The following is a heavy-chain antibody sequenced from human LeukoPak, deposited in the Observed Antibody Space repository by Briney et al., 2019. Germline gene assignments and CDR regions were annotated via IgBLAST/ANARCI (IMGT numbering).Heavy chain of an antibody. CDR3: ARDLEYGSSGLGPFDY. CDR1: GPLISSNGAA. Sequence: SQTLSLTCAISGPLISSNGAAWNWIRQSPSRGLEWLGRTYYRSKWYIDYAVSVQSRITINPDTTINQFSLQLNPVTPEDTAVYSCARDLEYGSSGLGPFDYWGQGTLVTVSS. D-gene: IGHD6-19*01. J-gene: IGHJ4*02. V-gene: IGHV6-1*01. CDR2: TYYRSKWYI.